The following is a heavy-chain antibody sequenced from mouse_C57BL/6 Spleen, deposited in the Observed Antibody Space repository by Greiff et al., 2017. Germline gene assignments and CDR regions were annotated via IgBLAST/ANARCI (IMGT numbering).Heavy chain of an antibody. J-gene: IGHJ4*01. V-gene: IGHV1-61*01. Sequence: VQLQQSGAELVRPGSSVKLSCKASGYTFTSYWMDWVKQRPGQGLEWIGNIYPSDSETHYNQKFKDKATLTVDKSSSTAYMQLSSLTSEDSAVYYCARLGGKDAMDYWGQGTSVTVSS. CDR1: GYTFTSYW. D-gene: IGHD1-3*01. CDR2: IYPSDSET. CDR3: ARLGGKDAMDY.